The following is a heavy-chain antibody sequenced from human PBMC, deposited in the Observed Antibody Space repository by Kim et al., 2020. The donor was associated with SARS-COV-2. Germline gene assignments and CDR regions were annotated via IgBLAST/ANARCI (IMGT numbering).Heavy chain of an antibody. D-gene: IGHD3-3*01. CDR3: ASVYYDFWSGYSRMDV. CDR1: GYTFTSYA. J-gene: IGHJ6*04. CDR2: INTNTGNP. V-gene: IGHV7-4-1*02. Sequence: ASVNVSCKASGYTFTSYAMNWVRQAPGQGLEWMGWINTNTGNPTYAQGFTGRFVFSLDTSVSTAYLQISSLKAEDTAVYYCASVYYDFWSGYSRMDVWGKGTTVTVSS.